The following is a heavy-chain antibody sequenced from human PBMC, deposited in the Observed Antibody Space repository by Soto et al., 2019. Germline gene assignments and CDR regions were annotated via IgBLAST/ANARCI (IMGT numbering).Heavy chain of an antibody. CDR3: ARDRGAYDMDV. CDR1: GYTFTSYG. Sequence: QVQLVQSGAEVKKHGASVKVSCKASGYTFTSYGISWVRQAPGQGLEWMGWISAYNGNTNYAQKLQGRVTMTTDTSPSTAHMELRSLRSDDTAVYYCARDRGAYDMDVWGQGTTVTVSS. V-gene: IGHV1-18*01. J-gene: IGHJ6*02. CDR2: ISAYNGNT.